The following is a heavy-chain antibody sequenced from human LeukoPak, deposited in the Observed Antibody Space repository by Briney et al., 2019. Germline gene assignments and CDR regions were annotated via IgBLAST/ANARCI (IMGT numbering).Heavy chain of an antibody. D-gene: IGHD6-19*01. Sequence: SETLSLTCTVSGGSISSYYWSWIRQPAGKGLEWIGRIYTSGSTNYNPSLKSRVTMSVDTSKNQFSPKQSSVTAADTAVYYCARSVAGTHYYYYYMDVWGKGTTVTVSS. CDR1: GGSISSYY. CDR3: ARSVAGTHYYYYYMDV. CDR2: IYTSGST. J-gene: IGHJ6*03. V-gene: IGHV4-4*07.